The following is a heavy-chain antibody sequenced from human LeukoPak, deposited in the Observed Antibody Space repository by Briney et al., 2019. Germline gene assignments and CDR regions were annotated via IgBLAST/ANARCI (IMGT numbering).Heavy chain of an antibody. J-gene: IGHJ5*02. D-gene: IGHD3-9*01. CDR2: INPNSGGT. V-gene: IGHV1-2*02. CDR1: GYTFTGYY. Sequence: ASVKVSCKASGYTFTGYYMHWVRQAPGQGLEWMGWINPNSGGTNYAQKFQGRVTMTRDTSISTAYMELSRLRSDDTAVYYCAREYSDILTGFIWFDPWGQGTLVTVSS. CDR3: AREYSDILTGFIWFDP.